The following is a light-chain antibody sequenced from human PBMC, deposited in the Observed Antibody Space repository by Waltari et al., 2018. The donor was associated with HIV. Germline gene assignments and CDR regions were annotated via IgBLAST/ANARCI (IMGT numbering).Light chain of an antibody. CDR2: WVS. V-gene: IGKV3-15*01. Sequence: IVMTQSPATLSVSPGERATLSCRASQSLSTNVAWYQQKPGQPPRLLIYWVSTRATGISARFSGSGSRTELTLTISSVQSEDFAVYYCQQYLRWPLTFGGGTKVEV. J-gene: IGKJ4*01. CDR1: QSLSTN. CDR3: QQYLRWPLT.